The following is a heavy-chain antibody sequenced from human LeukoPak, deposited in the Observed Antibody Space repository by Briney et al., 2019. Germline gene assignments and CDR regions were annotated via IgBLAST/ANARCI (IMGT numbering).Heavy chain of an antibody. J-gene: IGHJ4*02. D-gene: IGHD2-2*01. V-gene: IGHV3-30*03. Sequence: GRSLRLSCAASGFTFSSYGMHWVRQAPGKGLEWVAVISYDGSNKYYADSVKGRFTISRDNSKNTLYLQMNSLRAEDTAVYYCARGLVVVPAAGYWGQGTLVTVSS. CDR1: GFTFSSYG. CDR3: ARGLVVVPAAGY. CDR2: ISYDGSNK.